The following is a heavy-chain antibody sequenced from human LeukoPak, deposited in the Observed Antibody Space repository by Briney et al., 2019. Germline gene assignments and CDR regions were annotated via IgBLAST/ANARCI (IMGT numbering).Heavy chain of an antibody. Sequence: SETLSLTRTVSGGSVGSSGYYWGWIRQTPGKGLEWIGSIYYSGRTYYNPSLKSRVTISVDTSKNQFSLNLNSVTAADTAVYYCARRDGAFDFWGQGTLVTVSS. CDR3: ARRDGAFDF. CDR2: IYYSGRT. D-gene: IGHD5-24*01. CDR1: GGSVGSSGYY. V-gene: IGHV4-39*01. J-gene: IGHJ4*02.